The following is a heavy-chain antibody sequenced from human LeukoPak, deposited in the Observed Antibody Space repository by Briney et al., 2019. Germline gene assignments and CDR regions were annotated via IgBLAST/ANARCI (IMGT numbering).Heavy chain of an antibody. D-gene: IGHD2-2*01. CDR2: IYYSGST. J-gene: IGHJ4*02. V-gene: IGHV4-59*11. CDR3: ARSGAYQLLPHY. CDR1: GGSISSHY. Sequence: SETLSLTCTVSGGSISSHYWSWIRQPPGKGLEWIGYIYYSGSTNYNPSLKSRVTISVDTSKNQFSLKLSSVTAADTAVYYCARSGAYQLLPHYWGQGTLVTVSS.